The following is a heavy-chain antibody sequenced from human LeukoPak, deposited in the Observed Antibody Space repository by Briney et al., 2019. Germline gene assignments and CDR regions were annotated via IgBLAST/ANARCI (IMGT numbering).Heavy chain of an antibody. V-gene: IGHV3-9*01. CDR3: AKEGAAAGTFYYYYGMDV. Sequence: PGGSLRLSCAASGFTFISYAMSWVRQAPGKGLEWVSGISWYGGSIGYADSVKSRFTLSRDNAKNSLYLQMNSLRAEDTAVYYCAKEGAAAGTFYYYYGMDVWGQGTTVTVSS. CDR2: ISWYGGSI. J-gene: IGHJ6*02. CDR1: GFTFISYA. D-gene: IGHD6-13*01.